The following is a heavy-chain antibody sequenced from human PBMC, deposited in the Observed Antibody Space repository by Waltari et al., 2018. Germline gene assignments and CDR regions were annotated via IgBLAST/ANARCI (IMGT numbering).Heavy chain of an antibody. D-gene: IGHD3-22*01. CDR1: GFTFSSYA. J-gene: IGHJ4*02. Sequence: EVQLLESGGGLVQPGGSLRLSCAASGFTFSSYAMSRVRQAPGRGLEWVSAISGSGGSTYYADSVKGRFTISRDNSKNTLYLQMNSLRAEDTAVYYCAKDLTASYYDSSGYYDYWGQGTLVTVSS. V-gene: IGHV3-23*01. CDR2: ISGSGGST. CDR3: AKDLTASYYDSSGYYDY.